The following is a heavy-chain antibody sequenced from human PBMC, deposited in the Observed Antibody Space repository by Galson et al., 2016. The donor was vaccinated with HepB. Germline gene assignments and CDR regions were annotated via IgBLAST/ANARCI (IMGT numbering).Heavy chain of an antibody. V-gene: IGHV3-33*06. J-gene: IGHJ4*02. CDR1: GFTFSSYA. Sequence: SLRLSCAASGFTFSSYAMHWARQAPGKGLEWVAVIWYDGTSKYYVDSVKGRFTISRDNAKNSLYLQMNSLRDEDTAVYYCVKGAGTIDYWGQGTLVTVSS. CDR3: VKGAGTIDY. CDR2: IWYDGTSK. D-gene: IGHD6-19*01.